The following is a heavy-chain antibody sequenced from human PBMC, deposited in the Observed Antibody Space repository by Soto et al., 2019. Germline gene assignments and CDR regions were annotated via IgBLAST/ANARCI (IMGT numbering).Heavy chain of an antibody. V-gene: IGHV4-31*01. CDR1: GGSINSGGHS. CDR3: ARVRNYYETTGFYYFDY. D-gene: IGHD3-22*01. J-gene: IGHJ4*02. Sequence: PSETLSLTCNVSGGSINSGGHSWSWIRQHPGKGLEWIGYVSYSGRTNYNPSLKSPLTISVDTSNNYFSLKLYSVTAADTAVYYCARVRNYYETTGFYYFDYWGQGTLVTVSS. CDR2: VSYSGRT.